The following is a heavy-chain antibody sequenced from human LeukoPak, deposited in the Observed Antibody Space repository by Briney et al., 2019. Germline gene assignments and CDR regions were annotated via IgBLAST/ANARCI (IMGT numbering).Heavy chain of an antibody. Sequence: AGGSLRLSCAASGFTFSSYWMHWVRQAPGKGLVWVSRINNDESSTSYADSVKGRFTISRDNAKNTLYLQMNSLRDEDTAVYYCARARYSSGSGPNWFDPWGQGTLVTVSS. J-gene: IGHJ5*02. D-gene: IGHD6-19*01. CDR2: INNDESST. CDR1: GFTFSSYW. CDR3: ARARYSSGSGPNWFDP. V-gene: IGHV3-74*01.